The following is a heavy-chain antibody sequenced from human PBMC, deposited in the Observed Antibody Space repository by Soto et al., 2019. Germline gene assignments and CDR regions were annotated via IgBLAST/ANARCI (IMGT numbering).Heavy chain of an antibody. CDR2: IYYSGST. Sequence: PSETLSLTCSVSGGSISGSTYYWAWIRQPPVKGLEYIGSIYYSGSTYYNPSLKSRLTISVDTSKNQFSLKLTSVTAADTALYYCARHDVTGATDYWGQGTLVTVSS. J-gene: IGHJ4*02. CDR3: ARHDVTGATDY. D-gene: IGHD1-1*01. CDR1: GGSISGSTYY. V-gene: IGHV4-39*01.